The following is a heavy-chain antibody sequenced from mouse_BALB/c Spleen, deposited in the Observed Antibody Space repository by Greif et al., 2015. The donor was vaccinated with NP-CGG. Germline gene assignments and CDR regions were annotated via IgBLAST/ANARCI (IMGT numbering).Heavy chain of an antibody. CDR3: ARDYYGSSYRYFDV. CDR2: SRNKANDYTT. Sequence: EVQRVESGGGLVQPGGSLRLSCATSGFTFSDFYMEWVRQPPGKRLEWIAASRNKANDYTTEYSASVKGRFIVSRDTSQSILYLQMNALRAEDTAIYYCARDYYGSSYRYFDVWGAGTTVTVSS. CDR1: GFTFSDFY. D-gene: IGHD1-1*01. J-gene: IGHJ1*01. V-gene: IGHV7-1*02.